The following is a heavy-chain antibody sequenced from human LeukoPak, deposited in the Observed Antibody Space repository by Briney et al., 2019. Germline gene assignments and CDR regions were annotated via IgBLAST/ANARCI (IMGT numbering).Heavy chain of an antibody. D-gene: IGHD6-19*01. J-gene: IGHJ6*03. V-gene: IGHV1-18*01. CDR3: ARANFLAVAGSVYDYYYYMDV. CDR2: ISTYNGDT. CDR1: GYTFLSYD. Sequence: GAAVKVSCKASGYTFLSYDISWVRHVPEQGLEWLGWISTYNGDTKYAQKLQGRVTMTTDTPTSTAYMELRSLRFGDTATYYCARANFLAVAGSVYDYYYYMDVWGTGTTVTISS.